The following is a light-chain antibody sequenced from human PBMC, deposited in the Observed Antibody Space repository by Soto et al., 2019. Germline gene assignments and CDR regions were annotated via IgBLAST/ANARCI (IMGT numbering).Light chain of an antibody. CDR3: QSYDPTPNVV. V-gene: IGLV2-14*01. CDR2: EVS. CDR1: TNDVGDYRY. Sequence: QSVLTQPASVSGSPGQSITISCTGTTNDVGDYRYVSWYQQHPGKAPKVMIYEVSNRPSGVSNRFSGSKSGNTASLAITGPQAEDEADYYCQSYDPTPNVVFGGGTKLTVL. J-gene: IGLJ2*01.